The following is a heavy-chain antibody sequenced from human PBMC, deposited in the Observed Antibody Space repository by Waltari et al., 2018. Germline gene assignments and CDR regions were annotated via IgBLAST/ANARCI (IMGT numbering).Heavy chain of an antibody. J-gene: IGHJ4*02. CDR1: GFTFTTYE. CDR2: ISNSGSTI. CDR3: SRGGTDFWTGGEDRYYFDY. V-gene: IGHV3-48*03. D-gene: IGHD3-3*01. Sequence: EVQLEESGGDLVQPGGSLRLSCAASGFTFTTYEFTWVRRAPGKGLEWISYISNSGSTIYYANSVKGRFTISRDNAKNSLFLQMNNLRAEDTAIYYCSRGGTDFWTGGEDRYYFDYWGRGTMVTVSS.